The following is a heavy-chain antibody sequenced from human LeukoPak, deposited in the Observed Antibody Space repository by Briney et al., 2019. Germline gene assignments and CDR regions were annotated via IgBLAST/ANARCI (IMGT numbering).Heavy chain of an antibody. D-gene: IGHD6-13*01. J-gene: IGHJ5*02. CDR3: AREQQLGWTVNWFDP. V-gene: IGHV4-39*07. CDR2: IYYSGST. Sequence: SETLSLTCTVSGGSISSSSYYWGWIRQPPGKGLEWIGSIYYSGSTYYNPSLKSRVTMSVDTSKNQFSLKLSSVTAADTAVYYCAREQQLGWTVNWFDPWGQGTLVTVSS. CDR1: GGSISSSSYY.